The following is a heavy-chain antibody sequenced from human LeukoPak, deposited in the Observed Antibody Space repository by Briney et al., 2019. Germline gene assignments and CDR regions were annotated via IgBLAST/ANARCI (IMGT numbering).Heavy chain of an antibody. CDR1: GYSFTSNY. CDR2: IIPTFGTA. D-gene: IGHD6-13*01. J-gene: IGHJ4*02. Sequence: SVKVSCKASGYSFTSNYIHWVRQAPGQGLEWMGGIIPTFGTANYAQKFQGRVTITADESTSTAYMELSSLRSEDTAVYYCAKLAAAGLYYFDYWGQGTLVTVSS. CDR3: AKLAAAGLYYFDY. V-gene: IGHV1-69*13.